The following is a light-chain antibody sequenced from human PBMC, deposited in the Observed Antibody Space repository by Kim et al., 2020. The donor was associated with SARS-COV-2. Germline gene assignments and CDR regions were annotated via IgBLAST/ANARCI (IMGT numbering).Light chain of an antibody. Sequence: SSELTQDPAVSVALGQTIRITCQGDSLRNYYANWYQQKPGQAPVLVIYGKNSRPSGIPDRFSASSSGNTASLTITGAQAEDEADYYCNSWDSSGNHWVFGGGTQLTVL. V-gene: IGLV3-19*01. CDR3: NSWDSSGNHWV. CDR2: GKN. CDR1: SLRNYY. J-gene: IGLJ3*02.